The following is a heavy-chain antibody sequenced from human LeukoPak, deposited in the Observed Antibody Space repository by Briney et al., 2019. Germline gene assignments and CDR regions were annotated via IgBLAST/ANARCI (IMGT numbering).Heavy chain of an antibody. D-gene: IGHD2-2*01. Sequence: GGSLRLSCAASGFTFSSYWMSWVRQAPGKGLEWVANIEQDGSEKYYVDSVKGRFTIPRDDAKNSLYLQVNSLRAEDTAVYYCAKRGIYQNWFDPWGQGTLVTVSS. V-gene: IGHV3-7*01. CDR1: GFTFSSYW. CDR3: AKRGIYQNWFDP. CDR2: IEQDGSEK. J-gene: IGHJ5*02.